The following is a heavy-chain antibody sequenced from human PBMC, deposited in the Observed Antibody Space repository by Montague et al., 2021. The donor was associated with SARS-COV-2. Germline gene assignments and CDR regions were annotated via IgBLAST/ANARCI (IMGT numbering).Heavy chain of an antibody. V-gene: IGHV3-23*01. CDR3: AKEMGHGRPFDY. J-gene: IGHJ4*02. Sequence: SLSLSSAASGFTSGFIFRKVAMSWVRQAPGKGLEWVSAIGGSGDTYYADSVKGRFAISRDNSKNTLYLQMNSLRADDTAVYYCAKEMGHGRPFDYWGQGALVTVSS. CDR2: IGGSGDT. D-gene: IGHD1-26*01. CDR1: GFTSGFIFRKVA.